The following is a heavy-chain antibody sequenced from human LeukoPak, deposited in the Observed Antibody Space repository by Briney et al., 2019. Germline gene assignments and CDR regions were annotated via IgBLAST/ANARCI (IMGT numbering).Heavy chain of an antibody. CDR1: GGTFSSYA. CDR3: ARQTRYGYPLLLDWFDP. CDR2: IIPIFGTA. Sequence: SVKVSCKASGGTFSSYAISWVRQAPGQGLEWMGGIIPIFGTANYAQKFQGRVTITADESTSTAYMELSSLRPEDTAVYYYARQTRYGYPLLLDWFDPWGQGTLVTVSS. V-gene: IGHV1-69*13. J-gene: IGHJ5*02. D-gene: IGHD5-18*01.